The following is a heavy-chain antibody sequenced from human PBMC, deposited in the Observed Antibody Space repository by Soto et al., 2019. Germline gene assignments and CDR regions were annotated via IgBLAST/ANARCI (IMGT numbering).Heavy chain of an antibody. V-gene: IGHV4-34*01. CDR3: AVPTLDF. D-gene: IGHD3-10*02. Sequence: SETLSLTCAVYGYSFNGNYWSWIRQPPGKGLEWIGEIDHRGSTNYNPSLKSRVTMSVDTSKNQFSLKLTSVTAADTAVYYCAVPTLDFWGQGTLVTVSS. CDR1: GYSFNGNY. CDR2: IDHRGST. J-gene: IGHJ4*02.